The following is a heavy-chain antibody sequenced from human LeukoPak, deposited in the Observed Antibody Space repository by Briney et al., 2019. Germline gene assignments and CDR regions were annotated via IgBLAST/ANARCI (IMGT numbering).Heavy chain of an antibody. J-gene: IGHJ4*02. V-gene: IGHV1-69*06. CDR2: IIPIFGTA. D-gene: IGHD5-12*01. CDR3: AGEQYSGYDLSY. Sequence: GASVKVSCKASGGTFSSYAISWVRQAPGQGLEWMGGIIPIFGTANYAQKFQGRVTITADKSTSTAYMELSSLRSEDTAVYYCAGEQYSGYDLSYWGQGTLVTVSS. CDR1: GGTFSSYA.